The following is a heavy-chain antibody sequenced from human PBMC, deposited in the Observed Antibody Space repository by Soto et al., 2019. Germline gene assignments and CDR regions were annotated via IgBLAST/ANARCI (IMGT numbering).Heavy chain of an antibody. V-gene: IGHV1-69*13. Sequence: SVKVSCKASGGTFSSYAISWVRQAPGQGLEWMGGIIPIFGTANYAQKLQGRVTITADESTSTAYMELSSLRSEDTAVYYCARAGYYDSSGYYYAYYGMDVWGQGTTVTV. CDR2: IIPIFGTA. J-gene: IGHJ6*02. CDR3: ARAGYYDSSGYYYAYYGMDV. D-gene: IGHD3-22*01. CDR1: GGTFSSYA.